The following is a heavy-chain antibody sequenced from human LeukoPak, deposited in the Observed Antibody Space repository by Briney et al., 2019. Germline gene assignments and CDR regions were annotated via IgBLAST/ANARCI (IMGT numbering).Heavy chain of an antibody. Sequence: ASVKVSCKASGYTFPGYYMHWVRQAPGRGLEWMGWINPNSGGTNYAQKFQGRVTMTRDTSISTAYMELSRLRSDDTAVYYCARDDGYCSSTSCTVGFDPWGQGTLVTVSS. CDR2: INPNSGGT. D-gene: IGHD2-2*01. CDR1: GYTFPGYY. V-gene: IGHV1-2*02. CDR3: ARDDGYCSSTSCTVGFDP. J-gene: IGHJ5*02.